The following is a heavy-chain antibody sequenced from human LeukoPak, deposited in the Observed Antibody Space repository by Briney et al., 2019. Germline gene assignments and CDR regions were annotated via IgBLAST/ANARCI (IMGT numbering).Heavy chain of an antibody. V-gene: IGHV3-74*01. Sequence: GGSLRPSCAASGFTFSDHWMNWVRQAPGKGLVWVSRIKSDGSDTYYADSVKGRFTISRDNAKNTLYLQMNSLRSEDTAVYYCTKGSGWLTDHWGQGTLVTVSS. D-gene: IGHD6-19*01. CDR2: IKSDGSDT. CDR3: TKGSGWLTDH. CDR1: GFTFSDHW. J-gene: IGHJ4*02.